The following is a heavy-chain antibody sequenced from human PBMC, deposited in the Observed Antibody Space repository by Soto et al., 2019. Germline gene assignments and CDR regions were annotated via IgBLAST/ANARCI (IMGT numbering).Heavy chain of an antibody. V-gene: IGHV1-18*01. D-gene: IGHD3-9*01. J-gene: IGHJ6*02. CDR1: GYTFSSYG. Sequence: QVQLVQSGAEVKKPGASVKVSCKASGYTFSSYGISWVRQAPGQGLEWMGWISASNGHTNYAQKLQGRVAMTTETSTGTAYMGLRSLRSDDTAVYYCARDYDILTGYYKVPDYYGMDVWGQGTTVTVSS. CDR3: ARDYDILTGYYKVPDYYGMDV. CDR2: ISASNGHT.